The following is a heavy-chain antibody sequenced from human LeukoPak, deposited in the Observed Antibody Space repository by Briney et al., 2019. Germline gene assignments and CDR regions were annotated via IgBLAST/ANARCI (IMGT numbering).Heavy chain of an antibody. CDR2: ISRSSSYI. D-gene: IGHD5-12*01. J-gene: IGHJ3*02. Sequence: PGGSLRLSCAASGFTFSSYSMNWVRQAPGKGLEWVSSISRSSSYIYDADSVKGRFTISRDNAKNSLYLQMNSLRAEDTAVYYCARATGRSGYDLDAFDIWGQGTMVTVSS. CDR3: ARATGRSGYDLDAFDI. V-gene: IGHV3-21*01. CDR1: GFTFSSYS.